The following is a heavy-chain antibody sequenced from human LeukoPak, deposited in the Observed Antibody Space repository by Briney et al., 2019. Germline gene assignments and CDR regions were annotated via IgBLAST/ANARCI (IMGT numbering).Heavy chain of an antibody. D-gene: IGHD2-2*01. CDR2: ISAYNGNT. CDR3: ARAMGRRLGHCSSTRCYSRAFDI. CDR1: GYSFTSYG. V-gene: IGHV1-18*01. J-gene: IGHJ3*02. Sequence: ASVKVSCKASGYSFTSYGISWVRQAPGQGLEWMGWISAYNGNTNYAQKLQGRVTMTTDTSTCTAYMELRSLRSDDTAVYSCARAMGRRLGHCSSTRCYSRAFDIWVQGTMVTVSS.